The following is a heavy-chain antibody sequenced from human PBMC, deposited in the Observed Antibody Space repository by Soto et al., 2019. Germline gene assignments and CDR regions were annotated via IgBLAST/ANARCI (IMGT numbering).Heavy chain of an antibody. Sequence: SETLSLTCTVSGGSISSGDYDWSWIRQPPGKGLEWIGYIYYSGSTYYNPSLKSRVTISVDTSKNQFSLKLSSVTAADTAVYSCARDEGGLDCSSTSCYDWFDPWGQGTLVTVSS. CDR2: IYYSGST. D-gene: IGHD2-2*01. V-gene: IGHV4-30-4*01. CDR3: ARDEGGLDCSSTSCYDWFDP. J-gene: IGHJ5*02. CDR1: GGSISSGDYD.